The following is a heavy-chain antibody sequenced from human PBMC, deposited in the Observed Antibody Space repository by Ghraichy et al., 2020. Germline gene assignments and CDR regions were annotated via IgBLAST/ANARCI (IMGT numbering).Heavy chain of an antibody. J-gene: IGHJ6*02. V-gene: IGHV3-48*02. CDR2: ISSSSSTI. CDR3: AREGCSGGSCSYYYYGMDV. Sequence: GSLRLSCAASGFTFSSYSMNWVRQAPGKGLEWVSYISSSSSTIYYADSVKGRFTISRDNAKNSLYLQMNSLRDEDTAVYYCAREGCSGGSCSYYYYGMDVWGQGTTVTVSS. D-gene: IGHD2-15*01. CDR1: GFTFSSYS.